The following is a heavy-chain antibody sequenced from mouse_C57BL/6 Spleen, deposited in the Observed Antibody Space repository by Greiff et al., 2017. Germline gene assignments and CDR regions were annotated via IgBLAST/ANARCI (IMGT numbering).Heavy chain of an antibody. CDR3: ARGGSNYVWFAY. Sequence: EVKLQQSGPVLVKPGASVKMSCKASGYTFTDYYMNWVKQSHGKSLEWIGVINPYNGGTSYNQKFKGKATLTVDKSSSTAYMELNSLTSEDSAVYYCARGGSNYVWFAYWGQGTLVTVSA. D-gene: IGHD2-5*01. CDR1: GYTFTDYY. V-gene: IGHV1-19*01. CDR2: INPYNGGT. J-gene: IGHJ3*01.